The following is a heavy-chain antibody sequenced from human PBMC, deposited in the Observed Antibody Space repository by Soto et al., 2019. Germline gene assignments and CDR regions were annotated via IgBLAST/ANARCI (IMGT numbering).Heavy chain of an antibody. D-gene: IGHD5-12*01. CDR3: ARGSEMGYRTYYYYYMDV. Sequence: ASVKVSCKASGGTFSSYAISWVRQAPGQGLEWMGGINPNCGNTGYAQKFQGRVTMTRNTSISTAYMELSSLRSEDTAVYYCARGSEMGYRTYYYYYMDVWGKGTTVTVSS. CDR2: INPNCGNT. J-gene: IGHJ6*03. V-gene: IGHV1-8*02. CDR1: GGTFSSYA.